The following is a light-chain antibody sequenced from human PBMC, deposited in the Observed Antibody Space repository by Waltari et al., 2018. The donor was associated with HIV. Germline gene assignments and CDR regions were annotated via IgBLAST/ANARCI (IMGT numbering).Light chain of an antibody. V-gene: IGLV1-51*01. CDR3: GTWDSSLSAV. J-gene: IGLJ3*02. CDR2: GNI. CDR1: SSNIGNHD. Sequence: QSVLTQPPSVSAAPGQTVTISCSGSSSNIGNHDVSWYQQLPGTAPKLLIYGNIKRPSGTPDRFSGSKAGTSATLGITGLQTGDEADYYCGTWDSSLSAVFGGGTKLTVL.